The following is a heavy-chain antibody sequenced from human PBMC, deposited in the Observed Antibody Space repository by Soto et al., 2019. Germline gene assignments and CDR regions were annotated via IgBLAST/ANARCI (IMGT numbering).Heavy chain of an antibody. Sequence: SETLSLTCGVSGGSISRGYYSWCWIRQPPGKGLEWIGYIYHSGSTYYNPSLKSRVTISVDRSKNQFSLKLSSVTAADTAVYYCARWWMYAPRFDPWGHGTLVTVSS. CDR1: GGSISRGYYS. V-gene: IGHV4-30-2*01. D-gene: IGHD2-8*01. J-gene: IGHJ5*02. CDR3: ARWWMYAPRFDP. CDR2: IYHSGST.